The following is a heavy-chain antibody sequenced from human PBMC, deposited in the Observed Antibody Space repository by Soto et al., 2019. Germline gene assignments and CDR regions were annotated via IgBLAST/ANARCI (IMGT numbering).Heavy chain of an antibody. CDR3: VRKPYSSSWSDY. J-gene: IGHJ4*02. D-gene: IGHD6-13*01. Sequence: QVQLVESGGGLVKPGGSLRLSCAASGFTFSDYYMSWIRQAPGKGLEWVSYIRRSGSTIYYADSVKGRFTISRDNAKNSLYLQMNSLRAEDTAVYYCVRKPYSSSWSDYWGQGTLVTVSS. V-gene: IGHV3-11*01. CDR1: GFTFSDYY. CDR2: IRRSGSTI.